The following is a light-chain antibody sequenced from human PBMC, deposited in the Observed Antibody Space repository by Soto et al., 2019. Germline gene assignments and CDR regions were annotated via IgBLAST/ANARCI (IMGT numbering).Light chain of an antibody. Sequence: EIVSTQSPGTLSLSSRERATHSCRASQSVSSSVAWYQQKPGQAPRLLIHGASSRATGIPDRFSGSGSGTDFTLTISRLEPEDFAVYYCQQYGSSPPLTFGGGTRLEIK. V-gene: IGKV3-20*01. CDR2: GAS. CDR1: QSVSSS. CDR3: QQYGSSPPLT. J-gene: IGKJ5*01.